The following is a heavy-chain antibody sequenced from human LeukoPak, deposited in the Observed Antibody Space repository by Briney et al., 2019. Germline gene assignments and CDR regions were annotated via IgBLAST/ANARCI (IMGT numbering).Heavy chain of an antibody. V-gene: IGHV4-59*08. CDR2: IYYSGST. D-gene: IGHD3-22*01. J-gene: IGHJ4*02. CDR3: ARNLYDSSGYYAFPFDY. Sequence: SETLSLTCTVSGGSISSYYWSWIRQPPGKGLEWIGYIYYSGSTNYNPSLKGRVTISVDTSKNQFSLKLSSVTAADTAVYYCARNLYDSSGYYAFPFDYWGQGTLVTVSS. CDR1: GGSISSYY.